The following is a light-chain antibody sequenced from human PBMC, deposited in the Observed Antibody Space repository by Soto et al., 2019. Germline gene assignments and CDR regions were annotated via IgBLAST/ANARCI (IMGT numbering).Light chain of an antibody. CDR3: QQSYSTPLT. CDR1: QGISSY. V-gene: IGKV1-39*01. Sequence: IQLTQSPSSLSASVGDRVTITCRASQGISSYLGWYQQKPGKAPDLLIYDASRLAGGVPSRFSGSESGTDFTLTISSLQPEDFATYYCQQSYSTPLTFGGGTKVDIK. J-gene: IGKJ4*01. CDR2: DAS.